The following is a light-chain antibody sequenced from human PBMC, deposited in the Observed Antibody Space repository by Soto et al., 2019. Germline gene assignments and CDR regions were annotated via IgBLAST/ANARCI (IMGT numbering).Light chain of an antibody. CDR1: SSNIGAGYD. CDR2: GXX. Sequence: QSVLTQPPSVSGAPGQRVTISCTGNSSNIGAGYDVHWYQQLPGTAPKLLFDGXXNXXXXXPXXXXGSKSGTSASLAITGXXXXXXXXXYCQSYDSSLSAVVFGGGTKLTVL. J-gene: IGLJ2*01. CDR3: QSYDSSLSAVV. V-gene: IGLV1-40*01.